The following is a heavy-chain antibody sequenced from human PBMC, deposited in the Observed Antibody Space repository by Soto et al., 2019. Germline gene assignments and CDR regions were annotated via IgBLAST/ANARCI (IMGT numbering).Heavy chain of an antibody. CDR1: GFTVSSSH. D-gene: IGHD3-10*01. V-gene: IGHV3-53*01. J-gene: IGHJ5*02. Sequence: PGGSLRISCTTSGFTVSSSHMSWVRQAPGKGLDWVSVIYSGGNSYYAVSVQGRFTISRDNSKNTVYLQMNSLRGEDTAIYYCARLGPYGSDTDFFRYNWFDPWGQGTLVTVSP. CDR2: IYSGGNS. CDR3: ARLGPYGSDTDFFRYNWFDP.